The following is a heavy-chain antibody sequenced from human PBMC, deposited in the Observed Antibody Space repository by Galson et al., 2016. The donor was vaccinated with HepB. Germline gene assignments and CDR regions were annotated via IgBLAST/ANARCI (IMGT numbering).Heavy chain of an antibody. CDR3: LSGWYFDT. V-gene: IGHV6-1*01. Sequence: CAISGDSVSSNSAAWNWVRQSPSRGLEWLGRTYYRSKWYNDYAASVRSRITINPDTSRNQFSLQLNSVTPEDTAVYYCLSGWYFDTWGQGTQVTVYS. CDR1: GDSVSSNSAA. J-gene: IGHJ4*02. CDR2: TYYRSKWYN. D-gene: IGHD6-19*01.